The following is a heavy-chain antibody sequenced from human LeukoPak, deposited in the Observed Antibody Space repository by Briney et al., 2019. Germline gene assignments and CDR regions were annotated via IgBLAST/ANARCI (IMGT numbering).Heavy chain of an antibody. CDR2: MNPNSGNT. CDR3: ARGYPSMCYYGSGIDY. J-gene: IGHJ4*02. V-gene: IGHV1-8*01. D-gene: IGHD3-10*01. CDR1: GYTFTSYD. Sequence: GASVKVSCKASGYTFTSYDINWVRQATGQGLEWMGWMNPNSGNTGYAQKFQGSVTMTRNTSISTAYMELSGLRSEDTAVYYCARGYPSMCYYGSGIDYWGQGTLVTVSS.